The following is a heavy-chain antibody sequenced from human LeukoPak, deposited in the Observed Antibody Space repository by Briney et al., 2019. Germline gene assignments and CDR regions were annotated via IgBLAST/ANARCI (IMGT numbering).Heavy chain of an antibody. Sequence: GASVKVSCKASGYTFTSYDINWVRQATGQGLEWMGGIIPIFGTANYAQKFQGRVTITADESTSTAYMELSSLRSEDTAVYYCAREGRDYYYMDVWGKGTTVTVSS. V-gene: IGHV1-69*13. J-gene: IGHJ6*03. CDR1: GYTFTSYD. D-gene: IGHD2-15*01. CDR3: AREGRDYYYMDV. CDR2: IIPIFGTA.